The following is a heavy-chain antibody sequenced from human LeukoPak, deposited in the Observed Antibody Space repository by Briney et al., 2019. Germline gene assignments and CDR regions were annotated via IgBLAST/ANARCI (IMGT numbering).Heavy chain of an antibody. CDR1: GFTFSSYG. D-gene: IGHD2-2*01. CDR2: IRYDGSNK. Sequence: GGSLRLSCAASGFTFSSYGMHWVRQAPGKGLEWVAFIRYDGSNKYYADSVKGRFTISRDNPKNTLYLQMNSLRAEDTAVYYCAKDHLGYCSSTSCSGGSDYWGQGTLVTVSS. J-gene: IGHJ4*02. CDR3: AKDHLGYCSSTSCSGGSDY. V-gene: IGHV3-30*02.